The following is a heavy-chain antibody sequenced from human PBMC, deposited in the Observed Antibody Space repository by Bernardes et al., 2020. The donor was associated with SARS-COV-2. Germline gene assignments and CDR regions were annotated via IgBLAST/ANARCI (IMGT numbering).Heavy chain of an antibody. CDR2: IYNGDEK. Sequence: GGSLRLSCAVSGLTVSGSHMSWVRQAPGKGREWVSVIYNGDEKNYADSVKGRFTISRDNSKNTLDLQMNSLTVEDTAVYYCAGAGTWLAFDSWGQGTLVTVSS. V-gene: IGHV3-66*01. CDR3: AGAGTWLAFDS. D-gene: IGHD1-1*01. J-gene: IGHJ4*02. CDR1: GLTVSGSH.